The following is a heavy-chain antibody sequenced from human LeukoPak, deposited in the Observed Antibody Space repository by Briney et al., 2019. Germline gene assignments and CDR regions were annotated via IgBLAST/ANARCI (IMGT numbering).Heavy chain of an antibody. CDR1: GFIFRNYG. CDR2: MNSDGSSI. D-gene: IGHD3-22*01. J-gene: IGHJ1*01. V-gene: IGHV3-74*01. Sequence: TGGSLRLSCAASGFIFRNYGISWVRQAPGKGLEWVSRMNSDGSSISYADSVKGRFTISRDNAKNTLYLQMNSLRAEDTAVYYCARVGYYDSSGYYAYLQHWGQGTLVTVSS. CDR3: ARVGYYDSSGYYAYLQH.